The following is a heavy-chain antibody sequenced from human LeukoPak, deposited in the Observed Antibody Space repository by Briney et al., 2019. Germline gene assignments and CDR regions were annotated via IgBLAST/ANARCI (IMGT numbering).Heavy chain of an antibody. J-gene: IGHJ5*02. D-gene: IGHD2-15*01. Sequence: GGSLRLSCAASGFTFSSYAMHWVRQAPGKGLEWVAVISYDGSNKYYADSVKGRFTISRDNSKNTLYLQMNSLRAEDTAVYYCARDLSYCSGGSCYGNWLDPWGQGTLVTVSS. V-gene: IGHV3-30-3*01. CDR2: ISYDGSNK. CDR3: ARDLSYCSGGSCYGNWLDP. CDR1: GFTFSSYA.